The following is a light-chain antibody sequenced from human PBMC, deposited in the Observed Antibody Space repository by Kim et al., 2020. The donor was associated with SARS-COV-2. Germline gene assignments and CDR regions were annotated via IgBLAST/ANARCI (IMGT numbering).Light chain of an antibody. CDR2: WAS. CDR3: QQYYSSLMYS. J-gene: IGKJ2*03. Sequence: DIVMTQSPDSLTLSLGERATIHCKSSQSLLYSSNNKNYLAWFQKKPGQPPKRLIFWASIRDPGVPDRFSGSGSATNFHLTISRLQADDVATYFCQQYYSSLMYSFGQGTKLEI. V-gene: IGKV4-1*01. CDR1: QSLLYSSNNKNY.